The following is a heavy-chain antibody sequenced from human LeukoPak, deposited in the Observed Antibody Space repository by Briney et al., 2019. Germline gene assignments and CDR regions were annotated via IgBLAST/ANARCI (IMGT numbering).Heavy chain of an antibody. Sequence: PSETLSLTCTVSGGSISSYYWNWIRQPPGKGPEWIGYIYYSGSTNYNPSLKSRVTISIDTSKNQFSLKLSSVTAADTAVYYCTRGRAYYDSTGYYYWGRGILVTVSS. J-gene: IGHJ4*02. CDR2: IYYSGST. D-gene: IGHD3-22*01. V-gene: IGHV4-59*01. CDR3: TRGRAYYDSTGYYY. CDR1: GGSISSYY.